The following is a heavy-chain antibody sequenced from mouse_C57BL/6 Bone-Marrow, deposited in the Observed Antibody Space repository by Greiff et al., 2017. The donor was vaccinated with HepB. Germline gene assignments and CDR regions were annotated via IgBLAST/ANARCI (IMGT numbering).Heavy chain of an antibody. CDR1: GFTFSDYY. CDR2: INYDGSST. Sequence: EVKLVESEGGLVQPGSSMKLSCTASGFTFSDYYMAWVRQVPEKGLEWVANINYDGSSTYYLDSLKSRFIISRDNAKNILYLQMSSLKSEDTATYYCARESNGYFDVWGTGTTVTVSS. V-gene: IGHV5-16*01. J-gene: IGHJ1*03. D-gene: IGHD2-5*01. CDR3: ARESNGYFDV.